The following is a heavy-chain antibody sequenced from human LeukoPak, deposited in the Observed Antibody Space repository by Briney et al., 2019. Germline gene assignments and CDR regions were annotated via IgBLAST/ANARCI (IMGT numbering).Heavy chain of an antibody. CDR3: ARAGAQDCSGGSCYFDY. CDR2: IYYSGST. V-gene: IGHV4-59*12. Sequence: SETLSLTCSVSGDSSSSYSWSWIRQPPGRGLEWIGYIYYSGSTNYNPSLKSRVTISVDTSKNQFSLKLSSVTAADTAVYYCARAGAQDCSGGSCYFDYWGQGTLVTVSS. J-gene: IGHJ4*02. CDR1: GDSSSSYS. D-gene: IGHD2-15*01.